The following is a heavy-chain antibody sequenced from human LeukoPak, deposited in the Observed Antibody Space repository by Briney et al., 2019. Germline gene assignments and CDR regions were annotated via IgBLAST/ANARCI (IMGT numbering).Heavy chain of an antibody. V-gene: IGHV4-59*12. CDR1: GGSISSYY. J-gene: IGHJ4*02. Sequence: RSSETLSLTCTVSGGSISSYYWSWIRQPPGKGLEWIGFIYDSGSTNYNPSLKSRVTISVDTSKNQFSLKLSSVTAADTAVYYCARGGIFGVVIFRYWGQGTLVTVSS. D-gene: IGHD3-3*01. CDR2: IYDSGST. CDR3: ARGGIFGVVIFRY.